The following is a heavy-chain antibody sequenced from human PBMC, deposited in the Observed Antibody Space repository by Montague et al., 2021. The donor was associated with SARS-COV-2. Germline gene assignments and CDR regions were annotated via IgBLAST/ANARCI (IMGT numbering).Heavy chain of an antibody. CDR2: IDWDDDK. CDR3: ARMRIAAAGSPFDI. V-gene: IGHV2-70*11. D-gene: IGHD6-13*01. J-gene: IGHJ3*02. CDR1: GFSLSTSGMC. Sequence: PALVKPTQTLTLTCTFSGFSLSTSGMCVSWIRQPPGKALEWLARIDWDDDKYYSTSLKTRLTISKDTSKNQVVLTMTNMDPVDTAPYYCARMRIAAAGSPFDIWGQGTMVTVSS.